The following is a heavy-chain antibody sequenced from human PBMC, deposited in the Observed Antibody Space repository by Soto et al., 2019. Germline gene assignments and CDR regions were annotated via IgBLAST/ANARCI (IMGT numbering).Heavy chain of an antibody. D-gene: IGHD5-12*01. CDR2: ISYDGSNK. V-gene: IGHV3-30*18. CDR3: AKDPSGDGYNRLDY. Sequence: GGSLRLSCTASGFTFSRYGIHWVRQAPGKGLEWVALISYDGSNKYYADSVKGRFTVSRDNSKNTLFLQMNSLRPEETAVYYCAKDPSGDGYNRLDYWGQGTPVTVSS. J-gene: IGHJ4*02. CDR1: GFTFSRYG.